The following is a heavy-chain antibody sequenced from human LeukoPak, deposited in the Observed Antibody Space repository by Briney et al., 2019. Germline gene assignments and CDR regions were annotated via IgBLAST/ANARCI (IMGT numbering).Heavy chain of an antibody. J-gene: IGHJ4*02. V-gene: IGHV3-30*02. CDR1: GFTFNSYG. CDR3: ARPSPPGDGYNPSDQ. Sequence: PGGSLRLSCAASGFTFNSYGMHWVRQAPGKGLEWVAFIRYDGSNKYYADSVKGRFTISRDNSNSMVYLQMTSLRLEDTAVYYCARPSPPGDGYNPSDQWGQGSLVIVSS. CDR2: IRYDGSNK. D-gene: IGHD5-24*01.